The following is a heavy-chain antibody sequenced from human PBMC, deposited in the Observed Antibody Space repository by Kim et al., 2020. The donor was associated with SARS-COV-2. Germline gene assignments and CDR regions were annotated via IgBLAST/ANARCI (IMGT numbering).Heavy chain of an antibody. CDR1: GGTFSSYA. CDR2: IIPIFGTA. CDR3: ARESQNQWSSPRGDAFDI. V-gene: IGHV1-69*13. D-gene: IGHD6-13*01. Sequence: SVKVSCKASGGTFSSYAISWVRQAPGHGLEWMGGIIPIFGTANYAQKFQGRVTITADESTSTAYMELSSLRSEDTAVYYCARESQNQWSSPRGDAFDIWGQGTMVTVSS. J-gene: IGHJ3*02.